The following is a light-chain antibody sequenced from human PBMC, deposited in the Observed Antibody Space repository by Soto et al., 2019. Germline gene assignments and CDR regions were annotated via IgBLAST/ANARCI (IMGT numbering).Light chain of an antibody. CDR1: QSISSW. Sequence: DIQLTQSPSTLSASVGARVTITCRASQSISSWLAWYQQKPGKAPKLLIYKASSLESGVPSRFSGSGSGTEFTLTISSLQPYDFATYYCQQYNSYPITFGQGTRLEIK. J-gene: IGKJ5*01. CDR3: QQYNSYPIT. V-gene: IGKV1-5*03. CDR2: KAS.